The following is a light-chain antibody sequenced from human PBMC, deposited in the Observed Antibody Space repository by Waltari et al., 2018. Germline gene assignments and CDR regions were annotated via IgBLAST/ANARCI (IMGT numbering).Light chain of an antibody. CDR3: QQANSFPWT. CDR1: QGISRW. V-gene: IGKV1-12*01. Sequence: DIQMTQSPSSVSASVGDRVTITCRASQGISRWLAWYQQKPGKAPKLLIDAATSLQSGVPSRFSGRGSGTDVTRTISSLQPEDFATYYCQQANSFPWTFGQGTKVEIK. J-gene: IGKJ1*01. CDR2: AAT.